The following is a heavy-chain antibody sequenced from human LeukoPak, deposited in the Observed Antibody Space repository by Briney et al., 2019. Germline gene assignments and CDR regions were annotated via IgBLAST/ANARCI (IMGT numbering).Heavy chain of an antibody. J-gene: IGHJ4*02. CDR3: ARAVTSTEGY. CDR2: INDGGSGK. D-gene: IGHD4-17*01. CDR1: GFVFSNYW. Sequence: GGSLRLSCAASGFVFSNYWMTWVRQAPGKGLEWVASINDGGSGKYYVDSVKGRFTISGDNAQKSLYLEMHSLRAEDTAVCFCARAVTSTEGYWGQGTLVTVSS. V-gene: IGHV3-7*03.